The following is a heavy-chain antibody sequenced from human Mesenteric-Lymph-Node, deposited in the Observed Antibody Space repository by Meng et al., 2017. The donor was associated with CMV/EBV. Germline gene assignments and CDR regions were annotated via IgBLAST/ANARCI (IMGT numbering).Heavy chain of an antibody. CDR2: IHPNSGDT. CDR3: ATTPHIGFWRGYWDL. CDR1: GYSFTAYY. Sequence: ASVTVSCKASGYSFTAYYMHWLRQAPGQGPEWMGWIHPNSGDTHYAQKCQGRVTITRHPSISTAYMELSRLTSDDTAVYYCATTPHIGFWRGYWDLWGQGTLVTVSS. D-gene: IGHD3-3*01. V-gene: IGHV1-2*02. J-gene: IGHJ5*02.